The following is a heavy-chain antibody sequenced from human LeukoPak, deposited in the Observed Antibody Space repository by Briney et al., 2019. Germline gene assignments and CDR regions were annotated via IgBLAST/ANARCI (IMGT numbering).Heavy chain of an antibody. CDR3: ARDPGRITIRFDP. CDR1: GFTFSSYS. V-gene: IGHV3-21*01. J-gene: IGHJ5*02. D-gene: IGHD3-10*01. CDR2: ISSSSSYI. Sequence: PGGSPRLSCAASGFTFSSYSMNWVRQAPGKGLEWVSSISSSSSYIYYADSVKGRFTISRDNAKNSLYLQMNSLRAEDTAVYYCARDPGRITIRFDPWGQGTLVTVSS.